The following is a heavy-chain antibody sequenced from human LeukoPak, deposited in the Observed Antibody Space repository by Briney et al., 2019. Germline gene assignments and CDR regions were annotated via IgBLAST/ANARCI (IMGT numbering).Heavy chain of an antibody. J-gene: IGHJ6*02. CDR3: ARAAAMVRGVITDKTYYYYYGMDV. V-gene: IGHV3-53*04. CDR1: GFTVSSNY. D-gene: IGHD3-10*01. CDR2: IYSGGST. Sequence: GGSLRLSCAASGFTVSSNYMSWVRQAPGKGLEWVSVIYSGGSTYYADSVKGRFTVSRHNSKNTLYLQMNSLRAEDTAVYYCARAAAMVRGVITDKTYYYYYGMDVWGQGTTVTVSS.